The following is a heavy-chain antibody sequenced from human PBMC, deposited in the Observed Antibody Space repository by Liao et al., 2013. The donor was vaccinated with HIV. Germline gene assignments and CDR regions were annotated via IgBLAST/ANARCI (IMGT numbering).Heavy chain of an antibody. CDR1: GGSLSGYY. V-gene: IGHV4-34*01. CDR2: INHSGST. D-gene: IGHD3-10*01. J-gene: IGHJ4*02. Sequence: QVQLQQWGAGLLKPSETLSLTCAVYGGSLSGYYWSWIRQPPGKGLEWIGEINHSGSTNYNPSLKSRVTISVDTSKNQFSLKLSSVTAADTAVYYCARDFSLVRGALACWGQGTLVTVSS. CDR3: ARDFSLVRGALAC.